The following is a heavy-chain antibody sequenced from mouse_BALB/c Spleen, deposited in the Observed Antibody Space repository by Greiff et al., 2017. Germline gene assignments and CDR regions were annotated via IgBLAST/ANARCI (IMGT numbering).Heavy chain of an antibody. Sequence: DVQLQESGGGLVKPGGSLKLSCAASGFTFSSYTMSWVRQTPEKRLEWVATISSGGSYTYYPDSVKGRFTISRDNAKNTLYLQMSSLKSEDTAMYYCTREGDYDSYYFDYWGQGTTLTVSS. D-gene: IGHD2-4*01. CDR2: ISSGGSYT. V-gene: IGHV5-6-4*01. CDR3: TREGDYDSYYFDY. CDR1: GFTFSSYT. J-gene: IGHJ2*01.